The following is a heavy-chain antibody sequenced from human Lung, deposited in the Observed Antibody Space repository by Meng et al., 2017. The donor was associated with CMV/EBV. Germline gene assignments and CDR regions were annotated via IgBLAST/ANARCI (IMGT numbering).Heavy chain of an antibody. CDR2: LNPESGGT. CDR1: GYKFTDYY. Sequence: ASXXVSXKTSGYKFTDYYLHWVRQAPGQGLEWMGWLNPESGGTNSAQKFKGRVTMTRDTSITEAYMELSRLTSDDTAVYFCARGADSSSWYSPYDSWGQGTXVTVDS. D-gene: IGHD6-13*01. J-gene: IGHJ4*02. CDR3: ARGADSSSWYSPYDS. V-gene: IGHV1-2*02.